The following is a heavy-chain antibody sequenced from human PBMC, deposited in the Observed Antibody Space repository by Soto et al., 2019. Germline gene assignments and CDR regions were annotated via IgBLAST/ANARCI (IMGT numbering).Heavy chain of an antibody. CDR3: ARDQRIAAASIYDY. J-gene: IGHJ4*02. CDR2: ISYDGSNK. CDR1: GFTFSSYA. D-gene: IGHD6-13*01. Sequence: GGSLRLSCAASGFTFSSYAMHWVRQAPGKGLEWVAVISYDGSNKYYADSVKGRFTISRDNSRNTLYLQMNSLRAEDTAVYYCARDQRIAAASIYDYWGQGTLVTVSS. V-gene: IGHV3-30-3*01.